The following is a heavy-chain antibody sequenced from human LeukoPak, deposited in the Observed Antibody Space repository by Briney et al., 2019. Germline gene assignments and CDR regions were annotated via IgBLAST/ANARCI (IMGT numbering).Heavy chain of an antibody. V-gene: IGHV3-33*07. Sequence: GGSLRLSCAASGFTFSSYGMYWVRQAPGKGLEWVAVIWHDGSSEFYADSVKGRFSISRDDSKNTLYLQMNSLRAEDTALYYCARDSRGGWSGYFDYWGQGTLVIVAS. J-gene: IGHJ4*02. D-gene: IGHD6-19*01. CDR3: ARDSRGGWSGYFDY. CDR1: GFTFSSYG. CDR2: IWHDGSSE.